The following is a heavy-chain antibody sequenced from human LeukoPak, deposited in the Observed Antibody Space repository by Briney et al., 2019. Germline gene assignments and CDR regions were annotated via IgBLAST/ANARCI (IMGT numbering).Heavy chain of an antibody. D-gene: IGHD2-15*01. J-gene: IGHJ4*02. Sequence: GESLKISCKGSGYSFTSCWIGWVRQMPGKGLEWMGIIYPGDSDTRYSPSFQGQVTISADKSISTAYLQWSSLKASDTAMYYCARALCSGGSCYYFDYWGQGTLVTVSS. V-gene: IGHV5-51*01. CDR3: ARALCSGGSCYYFDY. CDR1: GYSFTSCW. CDR2: IYPGDSDT.